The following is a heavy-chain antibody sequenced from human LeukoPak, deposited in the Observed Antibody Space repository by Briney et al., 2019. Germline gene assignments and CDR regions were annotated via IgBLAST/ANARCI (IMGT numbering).Heavy chain of an antibody. CDR2: INPNSGGT. J-gene: IGHJ6*03. D-gene: IGHD6-6*01. CDR3: ATSYPYPSSFMDV. CDR1: GYTFTGYY. V-gene: IGHV1-2*02. Sequence: ASVKVSCKAAGYTFTGYYMHWVRQPPGQGLGWMGWINPNSGGTNYAQKFQDRVTMTRDTTISTAYMELSRLRCDDTAVYYCATSYPYPSSFMDVWGKGTTVTVSS.